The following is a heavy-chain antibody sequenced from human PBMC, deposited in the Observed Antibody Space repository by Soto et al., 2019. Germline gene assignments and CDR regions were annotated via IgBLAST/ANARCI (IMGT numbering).Heavy chain of an antibody. V-gene: IGHV4-59*01. J-gene: IGHJ4*02. D-gene: IGHD3-10*01. Sequence: LSLTCSVSGGSISSYYWTWIRQPPGKGLEWIGYVYYSGCTNYNPALKSRVTMSLDTSKNQFSLKLNSVTAADTAVYYCAREAMVRGVIGYWGQGTLVTVSS. CDR1: GGSISSYY. CDR2: VYYSGCT. CDR3: AREAMVRGVIGY.